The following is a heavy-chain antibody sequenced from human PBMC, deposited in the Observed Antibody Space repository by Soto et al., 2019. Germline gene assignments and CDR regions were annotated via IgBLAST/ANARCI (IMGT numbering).Heavy chain of an antibody. Sequence: GESLKISCKASGYSFTSYWVTWVRQMPGKGLEWMGSIDPGDSYTNYSPSFQGHVTISADKSISTAYLQWSSLKASDTAMYYCARTSAAGKYYYGMDVWGQGTTVTVSS. V-gene: IGHV5-10-1*01. CDR2: IDPGDSYT. J-gene: IGHJ6*02. CDR3: ARTSAAGKYYYGMDV. CDR1: GYSFTSYW. D-gene: IGHD6-13*01.